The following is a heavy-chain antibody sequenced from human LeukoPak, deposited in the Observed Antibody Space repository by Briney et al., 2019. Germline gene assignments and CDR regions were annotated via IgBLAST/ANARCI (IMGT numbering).Heavy chain of an antibody. CDR3: ARTAARRFDY. CDR1: GDSISNYF. Sequence: PSETLSLTCTVSGDSISNYFWSWIRQPPRKGLEWMAYVHYSGSTNYNPSLKSRVTISVDTSENQFSLKVNSVTAADTAVYYCARTAARRFDYWGQGTLVTVSS. CDR2: VHYSGST. D-gene: IGHD6-6*01. V-gene: IGHV4-59*01. J-gene: IGHJ4*02.